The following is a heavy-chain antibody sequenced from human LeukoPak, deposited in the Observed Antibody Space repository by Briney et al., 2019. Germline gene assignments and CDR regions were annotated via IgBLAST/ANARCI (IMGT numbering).Heavy chain of an antibody. CDR1: GFTFSVYS. J-gene: IGHJ4*02. V-gene: IGHV3-48*01. CDR3: ARLRYSSLDY. D-gene: IGHD6-13*01. Sequence: GGSLRLSCAASGFTFSVYSMNWVRLAPGKGLEWVSYIGPSGSTIYYADSVKGRLTISRDNAKNSLHLQMNGLRAEDTAVYYCARLRYSSLDYWGQGNLVTVSS. CDR2: IGPSGSTI.